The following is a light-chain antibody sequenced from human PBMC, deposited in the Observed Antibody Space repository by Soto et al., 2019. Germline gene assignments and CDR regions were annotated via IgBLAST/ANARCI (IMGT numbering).Light chain of an antibody. CDR3: CSYAGSNNWV. CDR1: SSDVVSYNP. J-gene: IGLJ3*02. Sequence: QSALTQPTSVSGSPGQSITISCTGTSSDVVSYNPVSWYQQHPGKAPKLMIYEGSKRPSGVSNRFSGSKSGNTASLTISGLQAEDESDYFCCSYAGSNNWVFGGGTQLTVL. CDR2: EGS. V-gene: IGLV2-23*01.